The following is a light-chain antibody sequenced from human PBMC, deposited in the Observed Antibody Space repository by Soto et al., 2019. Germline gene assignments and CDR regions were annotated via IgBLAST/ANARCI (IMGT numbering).Light chain of an antibody. V-gene: IGLV2-14*01. CDR2: EVS. CDR3: SSYTTSSTRV. J-gene: IGLJ3*02. CDR1: SSDVGAYNY. Sequence: QSALTQPASVSGSPGQSITISCTGNSSDVGAYNYVSWYQQHPGKAPKLMIYEVSNRPSGVSNRFSGSKSGNTASLTISGLQAEDEADYYCSSYTTSSTRVFGGGTKLTVL.